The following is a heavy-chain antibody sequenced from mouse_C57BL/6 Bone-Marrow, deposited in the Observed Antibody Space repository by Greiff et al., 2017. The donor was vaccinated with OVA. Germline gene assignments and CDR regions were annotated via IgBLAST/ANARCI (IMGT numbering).Heavy chain of an antibody. D-gene: IGHD1-1*01. CDR1: GFSLTSYG. CDR3: ARPITTVVAGDAMDD. CDR2: IWSGGST. Sequence: VMLVESGPGLVQPSQSLSITCTVSGFSLTSYGVHWVRQSPGKGLEWLGVIWSGGSTDYNAAFISRLSISKDNSKSQVFFKMNSLQADDTAIYYCARPITTVVAGDAMDDWGQGTSVTVSS. V-gene: IGHV2-2*01. J-gene: IGHJ4*01.